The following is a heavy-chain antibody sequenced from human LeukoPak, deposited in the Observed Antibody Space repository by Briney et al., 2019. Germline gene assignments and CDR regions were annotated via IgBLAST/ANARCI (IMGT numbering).Heavy chain of an antibody. CDR3: ARSGLSRFGF. J-gene: IGHJ4*02. V-gene: IGHV3-23*01. CDR2: FSGSGGST. CDR1: GFIFSYYA. D-gene: IGHD2/OR15-2a*01. Sequence: GGSLRLSCAASGFIFSYYAMSWVRQAPGKGLQWVSAFSGSGGSTYYADSVKGRFTISRDNSRNTLYLQMNSLRAEDTAAYYCARSGLSRFGFWGQGTLVTVSS.